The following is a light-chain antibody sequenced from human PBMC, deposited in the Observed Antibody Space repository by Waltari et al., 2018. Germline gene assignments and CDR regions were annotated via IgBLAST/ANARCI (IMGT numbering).Light chain of an antibody. J-gene: IGKJ1*01. V-gene: IGKV3-20*01. Sequence: EVVLTQSPGTLSLSPGERATLSCRARQSVSRALVWYQQKPGQAPRLLIYGVSNRATGNPDRVSGSGSGTDFSLTISRLEPEDFAVYYCQNYERLPATFGQGTRVEIK. CDR1: QSVSRA. CDR3: QNYERLPAT. CDR2: GVS.